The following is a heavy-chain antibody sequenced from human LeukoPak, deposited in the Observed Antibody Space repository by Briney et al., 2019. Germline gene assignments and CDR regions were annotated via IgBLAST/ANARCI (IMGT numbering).Heavy chain of an antibody. CDR2: INPSGGST. CDR3: ARVSDIVGATTTFDY. CDR1: GYTFTSYY. J-gene: IGHJ4*02. Sequence: GASVTVSCKASGYTFTSYYMHWVRQAPGQGLEWMGIINPSGGSTSYAQKFQGRVTMTRDTSTSTVYMELSSLRSEDTAVYYCARVSDIVGATTTFDYWGQGTLVTVSS. V-gene: IGHV1-46*01. D-gene: IGHD1-26*01.